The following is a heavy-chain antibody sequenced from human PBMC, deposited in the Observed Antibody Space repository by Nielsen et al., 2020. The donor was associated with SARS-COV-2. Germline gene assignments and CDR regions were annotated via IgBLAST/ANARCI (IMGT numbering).Heavy chain of an antibody. V-gene: IGHV3-33*01. CDR2: IWYDGSNK. Sequence: GESLKISCAASGFTFSSYGMHWVRQAPGKGLEWVAVIWYDGSNKYYADSVKGRFTISRDNSKNTLYLQMNSLRAEDTAVYYCARGFLIGGNSGVNWFDPWGQGTLVTVSS. J-gene: IGHJ5*02. CDR1: GFTFSSYG. D-gene: IGHD4-23*01. CDR3: ARGFLIGGNSGVNWFDP.